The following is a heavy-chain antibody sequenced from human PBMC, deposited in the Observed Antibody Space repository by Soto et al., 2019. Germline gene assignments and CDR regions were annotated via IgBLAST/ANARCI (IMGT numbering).Heavy chain of an antibody. CDR3: ARGLNGYLDYFDY. CDR2: INAGNGNT. D-gene: IGHD5-18*01. V-gene: IGHV1-3*01. J-gene: IGHJ4*02. Sequence: QVQLVQSGAEVKKPGASVKVSCKASGYTFTSYAMHWVRQAPGQRLEWMGWINAGNGNTKYSQKFQGRGTITRDTSASTGYRERSSLRSEDTAVYYCARGLNGYLDYFDYWGQGTLVTVSS. CDR1: GYTFTSYA.